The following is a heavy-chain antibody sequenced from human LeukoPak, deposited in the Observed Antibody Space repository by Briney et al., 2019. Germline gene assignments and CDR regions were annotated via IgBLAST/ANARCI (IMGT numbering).Heavy chain of an antibody. CDR2: ISAYNGKT. Sequence: GAPVKVSCKASGYTFTNYAISWVRQAPGQGLESMGWISAYNGKTNCAQNLQGRVTMTTDTSTSTAYMELRSLRSDDTAVYYCARGAAGAEASNFGMDVWGQGTTVTVSS. CDR3: ARGAAGAEASNFGMDV. V-gene: IGHV1-18*04. J-gene: IGHJ6*02. CDR1: GYTFTNYA. D-gene: IGHD3-10*01.